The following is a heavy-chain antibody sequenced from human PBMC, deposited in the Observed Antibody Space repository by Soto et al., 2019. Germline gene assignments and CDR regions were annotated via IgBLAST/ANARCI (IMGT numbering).Heavy chain of an antibody. J-gene: IGHJ4*02. Sequence: EVQLLESGGGLVQPGGSLRLSCAASGFTFSSHAMSWVRQAPGKGLEWVSAISGSGGSTYYADSVKGRFTISRDNSKNTLYLQMNSLRAEDTAVYYCAKYIRGYGGKLPFDYWGQGTLVTVSS. CDR2: ISGSGGST. V-gene: IGHV3-23*01. CDR3: AKYIRGYGGKLPFDY. CDR1: GFTFSSHA. D-gene: IGHD2-15*01.